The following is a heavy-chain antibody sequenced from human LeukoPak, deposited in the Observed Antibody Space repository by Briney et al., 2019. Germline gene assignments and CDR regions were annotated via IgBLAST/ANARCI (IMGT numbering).Heavy chain of an antibody. V-gene: IGHV3-23*01. CDR1: GFTFSSYA. CDR2: ISGSGGST. CDR3: ARGEGTKGHYYFGY. Sequence: PGGSLRLSCAASGFTFSSYAMNWVRQAPGKGLEWVSAISGSGGSTYYADSVKGRFTISRDSSKNTVYLQMNSLRDEDTAVYYCARGEGTKGHYYFGYWGQGTLVTVSS. J-gene: IGHJ4*02. D-gene: IGHD2-8*01.